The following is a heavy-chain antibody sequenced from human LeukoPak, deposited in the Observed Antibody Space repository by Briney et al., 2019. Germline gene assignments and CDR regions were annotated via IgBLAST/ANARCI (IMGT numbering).Heavy chain of an antibody. V-gene: IGHV4-31*03. J-gene: IGHJ3*02. CDR1: GGSISSGGYY. Sequence: SQTLSLTCTVSGGSISSGGYYWSWIRQHPGKGLEWIGYIYYSGSTYYNPSLKSRVTISVDTSKNQFSLKLSSVTAADTAVYYCARVGRITMIVVVSHDAFDIWGQGTMVTVSS. CDR3: ARVGRITMIVVVSHDAFDI. D-gene: IGHD3-22*01. CDR2: IYYSGST.